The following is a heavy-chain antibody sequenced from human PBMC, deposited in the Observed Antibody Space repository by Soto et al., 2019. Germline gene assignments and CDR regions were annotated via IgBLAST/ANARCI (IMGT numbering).Heavy chain of an antibody. CDR1: GGSFSGYY. J-gene: IGHJ6*03. Sequence: SETLSLTCAVYGGSFSGYYWSWIRQPPGKGLEWIGEINHSGSTNYNPSLKSRVTISVDTSKNQFSLKLSSVTAADTAVYYCARGSLDCSSTSCLPLHPMDVWGKGTTVTVSS. D-gene: IGHD2-2*01. V-gene: IGHV4-34*01. CDR3: ARGSLDCSSTSCLPLHPMDV. CDR2: INHSGST.